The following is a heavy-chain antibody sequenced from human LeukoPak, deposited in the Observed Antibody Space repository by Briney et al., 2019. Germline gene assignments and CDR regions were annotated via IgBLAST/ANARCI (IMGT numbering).Heavy chain of an antibody. CDR3: ARHSSDGNNADY. Sequence: PSETLSLTCTVSGGSISSIGYYWGWIRQPPGKGLEWIGSIYSGGSTYYNPSLKSRVTISVDTSKNQFSLKLSSVTAADTAVYYCARHSSDGNNADYWGQGTLVTVSS. D-gene: IGHD6-25*01. V-gene: IGHV4-39*01. CDR1: GGSISSIGYY. CDR2: IYSGGST. J-gene: IGHJ4*02.